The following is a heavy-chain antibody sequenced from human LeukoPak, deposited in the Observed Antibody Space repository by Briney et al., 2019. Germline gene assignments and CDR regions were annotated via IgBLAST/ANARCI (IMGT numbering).Heavy chain of an antibody. J-gene: IGHJ4*02. D-gene: IGHD2/OR15-2a*01. CDR2: ITGSGSST. V-gene: IGHV3-23*01. CDR1: GFTFSSYA. Sequence: PGGSLRLSCAASGFTFSSYAMSWVRQAPEKGLEWVSGITGSGSSTYYADSVKGRFTISRDNSKNTLSLQMNSLRADDTAVYYCAKSCNSGNCYYNYWDQGTLVTVSS. CDR3: AKSCNSGNCYYNY.